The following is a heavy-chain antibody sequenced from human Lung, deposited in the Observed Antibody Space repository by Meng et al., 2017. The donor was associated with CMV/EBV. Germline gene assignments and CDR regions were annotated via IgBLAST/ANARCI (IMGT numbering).Heavy chain of an antibody. CDR1: GGSLNSGNYY. V-gene: IGHV4-30-4*08. J-gene: IGHJ4*02. CDR3: ARGPSRPHFDY. CDR2: IFYSGSP. Sequence: LXXTVSGGSLNSGNYYWNWIRQPPGKGLEWIGYIFYSGSPYYNPSLESRVTISVDTSKNQFSLRLTAVTAADTAIYYCARGPSRPHFDYWAQGTXVTVAS. D-gene: IGHD2-2*01.